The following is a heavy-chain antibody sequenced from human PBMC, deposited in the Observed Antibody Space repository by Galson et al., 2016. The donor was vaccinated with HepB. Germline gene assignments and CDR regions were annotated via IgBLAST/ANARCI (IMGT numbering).Heavy chain of an antibody. V-gene: IGHV3-23*01. J-gene: IGHJ4*02. D-gene: IGHD3-22*01. CDR3: TRDSGYDSTD. Sequence: SLRLSCAASGFTFSSTVMSWVRQAPEKGLEWVSGVTDGGTNTKYADSVKGRFTISRDTFKNTLFLQMNNLRAEDTAVYYCTRDSGYDSTDWGQGTLVTVSS. CDR2: VTDGGTNT. CDR1: GFTFSSTV.